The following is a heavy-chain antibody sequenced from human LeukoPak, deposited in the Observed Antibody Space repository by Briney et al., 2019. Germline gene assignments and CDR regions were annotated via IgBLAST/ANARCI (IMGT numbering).Heavy chain of an antibody. CDR3: ARSKPVAGKVLDY. D-gene: IGHD6-19*01. CDR1: GFTFSSYA. V-gene: IGHV3-30*04. CDR2: ISYDGSNK. Sequence: GGSLRLSCAASGFTFSSYAMHWVRQAPGKGLEWVAVISYDGSNKYYADSVKGRFTISRDNAKNSLYLQMNSLRAEDTAVYYCARSKPVAGKVLDYWGQGTLVTVSS. J-gene: IGHJ4*02.